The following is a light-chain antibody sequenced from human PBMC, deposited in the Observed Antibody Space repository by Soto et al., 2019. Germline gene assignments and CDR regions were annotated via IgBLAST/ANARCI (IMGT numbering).Light chain of an antibody. V-gene: IGKV1-9*01. CDR3: HQLDSYPLT. CDR1: QGINNY. Sequence: IQLTQSPSSLSASVGDRVTITCRASQGINNYLGWYQQKPGKAPKLLIYAASTLLSGVPLRFSGSGSGTDFTLTISSLQPEDFATYYCHQLDSYPLTFGGGTKVEIK. CDR2: AAS. J-gene: IGKJ4*01.